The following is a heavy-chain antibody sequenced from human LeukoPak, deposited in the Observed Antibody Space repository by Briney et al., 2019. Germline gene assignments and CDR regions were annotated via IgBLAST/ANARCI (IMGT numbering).Heavy chain of an antibody. J-gene: IGHJ6*03. Sequence: GGSLRLSCAASGFTVSSNYMSWVRQAPGKGLEWVSVIYSGGSTYYADSVKGRFTISRDNSKNTLYLQMNSLRAEDTAIYYCAENGDRGAYCSGGSCYPYYYYMDVWGKGTTVTISS. V-gene: IGHV3-53*01. CDR1: GFTVSSNY. CDR2: IYSGGST. D-gene: IGHD2-15*01. CDR3: AENGDRGAYCSGGSCYPYYYYMDV.